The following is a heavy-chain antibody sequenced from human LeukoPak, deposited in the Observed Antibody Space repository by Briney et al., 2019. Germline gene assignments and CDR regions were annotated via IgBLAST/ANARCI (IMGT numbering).Heavy chain of an antibody. J-gene: IGHJ4*02. V-gene: IGHV3-64*02. CDR1: GFSFRNYA. D-gene: IGHD3-9*01. CDR2: INTDGRIT. Sequence: GGSLRLSCVASGFSFRNYAIHWVRQAPGKGLEYVSVINTDGRITYYADSVKGRFTISRDNSKNTVYLQMGSLRGEDMALYYCAKDFKLYLTGAFDYWGQGTLVTVSS. CDR3: AKDFKLYLTGAFDY.